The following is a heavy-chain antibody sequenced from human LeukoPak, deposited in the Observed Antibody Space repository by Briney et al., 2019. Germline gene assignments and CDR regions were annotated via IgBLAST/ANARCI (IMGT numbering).Heavy chain of an antibody. J-gene: IGHJ4*02. CDR1: GGSLSGYY. D-gene: IGHD3-10*01. CDR2: INHSGST. CDR3: ARGLKLWFGELSY. Sequence: SETLSLTCAVYGGSLSGYYWSWIRQPPGKGLEWIGEINHSGSTNYNPSLKSRVTISVDTSRNQFSLKLSSVTAADTAVYYCARGLKLWFGELSYWGQGTLVTVSS. V-gene: IGHV4-34*01.